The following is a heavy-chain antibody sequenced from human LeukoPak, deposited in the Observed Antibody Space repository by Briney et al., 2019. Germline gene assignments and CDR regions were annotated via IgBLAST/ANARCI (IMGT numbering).Heavy chain of an antibody. J-gene: IGHJ4*02. CDR3: ARGGAARPDY. Sequence: PGGSLRLSCVASGFNFNDYGMDWVRQAPGKGLEWISYISSNSRTKSYADSVTGRFTISRDNARNSLYLQMNSLRAGDTAVYYCARGGAARPDYWGQGTVVTVSS. V-gene: IGHV3-48*01. D-gene: IGHD6-6*01. CDR1: GFNFNDYG. CDR2: ISSNSRTK.